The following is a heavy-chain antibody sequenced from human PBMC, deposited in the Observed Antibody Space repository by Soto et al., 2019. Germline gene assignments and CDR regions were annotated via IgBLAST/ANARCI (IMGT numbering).Heavy chain of an antibody. CDR1: GFTFSGSA. CDR3: IRPRTLMVRGHDAFDI. Sequence: GGSLRLSCAASGFTFSGSAMHWVRQASGKGLEWVGRIRSKANSYATAYAASVKGRFTISRDDSKNTAYLQMNSLKTEDTAVYYCIRPRTLMVRGHDAFDIWGQGTMVTVSS. D-gene: IGHD3-10*01. V-gene: IGHV3-73*01. J-gene: IGHJ3*02. CDR2: IRSKANSYAT.